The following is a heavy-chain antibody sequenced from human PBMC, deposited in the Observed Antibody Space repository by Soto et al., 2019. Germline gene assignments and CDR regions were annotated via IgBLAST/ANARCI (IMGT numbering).Heavy chain of an antibody. J-gene: IGHJ4*02. CDR1: GFSLTTSGVG. CDR3: AHRVLRTVFGLITTTAIYFDF. D-gene: IGHD3-3*01. Sequence: QITLNESGPTQVKPRQTLTLTCTFSGFSLTTSGVGVGWIRQSPGKAPEWLAPIYWDDDKRYSPSLKSRLTITKDTSKNQFVLTMADLDPADTATYSCAHRVLRTVFGLITTTAIYFDFWGQGTPVAVSS. CDR2: IYWDDDK. V-gene: IGHV2-5*02.